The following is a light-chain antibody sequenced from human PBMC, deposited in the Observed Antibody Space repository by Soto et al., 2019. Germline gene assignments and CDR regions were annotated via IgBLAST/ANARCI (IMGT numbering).Light chain of an antibody. Sequence: EIVLTQSPGTLSLSPGERATISCRASQSVCTTYLAWYQQKPGQAPRLLIYGASTRATGIPDRFSGSGSGSDFTLTISRLEPEDFGVYFCHQYGYPAFTLGHGTRVEVK. V-gene: IGKV3-20*01. CDR3: HQYGYPAFT. J-gene: IGKJ3*01. CDR1: QSVCTTY. CDR2: GAS.